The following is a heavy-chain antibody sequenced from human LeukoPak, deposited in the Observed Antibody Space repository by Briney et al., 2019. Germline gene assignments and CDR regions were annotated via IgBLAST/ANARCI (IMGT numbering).Heavy chain of an antibody. CDR3: ARDPLHCSGGSCYSGSDY. D-gene: IGHD2-15*01. CDR2: ISSSGSFI. Sequence: GGSLRLSCAASGFTFSDFSMTWVRQAPGKGLEWISYISSSGSFICYAESYKGRFTISRDNARNSLYLQMSSLRAEDTAVYYCARDPLHCSGGSCYSGSDYWGRGTLVTVSS. V-gene: IGHV3-48*01. J-gene: IGHJ4*02. CDR1: GFTFSDFS.